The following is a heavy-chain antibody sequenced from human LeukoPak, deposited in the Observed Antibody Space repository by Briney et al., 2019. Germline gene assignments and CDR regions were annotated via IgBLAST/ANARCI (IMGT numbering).Heavy chain of an antibody. CDR1: GFTFSSYG. V-gene: IGHV3-30*18. CDR3: AKPRLRLGELSFYYFDY. J-gene: IGHJ4*02. CDR2: ISYDGGNK. D-gene: IGHD3-16*02. Sequence: PGRSLRLSCAASGFTFSSYGMHWVRQAPGKGLEWVAVISYDGGNKYYADSVKGRFTISRDNSKNTLYLQMNSLRAEDTAVYYCAKPRLRLGELSFYYFDYWGQGTLVTVSS.